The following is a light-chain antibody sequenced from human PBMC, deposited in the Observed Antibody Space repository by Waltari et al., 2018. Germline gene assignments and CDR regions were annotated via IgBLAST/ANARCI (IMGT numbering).Light chain of an antibody. V-gene: IGKV1-39*01. J-gene: IGKJ1*01. CDR2: AAS. CDR1: QSISSY. CDR3: QQSYSTPQT. Sequence: DIQMTQSPSSLSASVGDRVTITCRASQSISSYLNWYQQKPGKAQKPLIYAASRLQSGVPARLSGSGSGTDVTLTISSLQSKDFATYYCQQSYSTPQTFGQGTKVKIK.